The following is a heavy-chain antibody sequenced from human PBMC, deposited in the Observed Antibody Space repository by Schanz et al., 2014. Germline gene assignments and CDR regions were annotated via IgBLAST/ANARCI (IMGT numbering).Heavy chain of an antibody. CDR1: GFSFSSYS. Sequence: EVQLVESGGGLVQPGGSLRLSCSASGFSFSSYSMNWVRQAPGKGLEWLSYIDGKSTTVYYADSVKGRFTISRDNAKNSLYLQMNSLRAEDTAVFYCARDLLYGAPMPLNHLDYWGQGTLVTVSS. D-gene: IGHD2-2*01. CDR3: ARDLLYGAPMPLNHLDY. V-gene: IGHV3-48*04. CDR2: IDGKSTTV. J-gene: IGHJ4*02.